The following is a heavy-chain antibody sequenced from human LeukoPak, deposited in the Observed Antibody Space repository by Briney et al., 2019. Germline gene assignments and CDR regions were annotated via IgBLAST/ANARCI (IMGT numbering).Heavy chain of an antibody. Sequence: QPGGSLRLSCTASGFTFSNYGMHWVRQAPGKGLEWVSFISYDGSDKYIADSVKVRFTISRDNSKNTLFLQMNSLRAEDTAAYYCAKNYYGSGSSSLDYWGQGTLVTVSS. D-gene: IGHD3-10*01. CDR1: GFTFSNYG. V-gene: IGHV3-30*02. CDR2: ISYDGSDK. J-gene: IGHJ4*02. CDR3: AKNYYGSGSSSLDY.